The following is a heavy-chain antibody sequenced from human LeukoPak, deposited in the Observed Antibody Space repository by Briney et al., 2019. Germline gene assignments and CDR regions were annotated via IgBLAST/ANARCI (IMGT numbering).Heavy chain of an antibody. J-gene: IGHJ4*02. Sequence: QTGGSLRLSCVGSGFTFRSHAMSWVRQAPEKGLEFVSGIYENGGTTYYADAVKGRFIISRDNSRNTVYLQMSSLTAEDTALYFCVKDTVSRCDHWGLGTQVIVSS. CDR1: GFTFRSHA. V-gene: IGHV3-23*01. CDR3: VKDTVSRCDH. CDR2: IYENGGTT. D-gene: IGHD4-17*01.